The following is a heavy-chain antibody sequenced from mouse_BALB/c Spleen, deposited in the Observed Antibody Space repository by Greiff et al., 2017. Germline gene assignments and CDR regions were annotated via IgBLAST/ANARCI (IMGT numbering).Heavy chain of an antibody. CDR1: GYTSSSFW. V-gene: IGHV1-9*01. CDR2: ILPGSGST. J-gene: IGHJ4*01. Sequence: QLQQSGAELMKPGASVKLPCKATGYTSSSFWIEWVKQRPGHGLEWIGEILPGSGSTNYNEKFKGKATFTAATSSNTAYMQLSSLTSEDSAVYYCARKGNYVLYYAMDYWGQGTSVTVPS. D-gene: IGHD2-1*01. CDR3: ARKGNYVLYYAMDY.